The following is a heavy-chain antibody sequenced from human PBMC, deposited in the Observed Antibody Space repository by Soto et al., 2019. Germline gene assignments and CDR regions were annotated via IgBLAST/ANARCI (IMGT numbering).Heavy chain of an antibody. Sequence: GGSLRLSCAASGFTFSSYAMHWVRQAPGKGLEYVSAITSNGGNTDYASSVKGRFTISRDNSKNTLYLQMGSLRAEDMAVYYCARRIPFGYGMDVWGQGTSVTVSS. V-gene: IGHV3-64*01. J-gene: IGHJ6*02. CDR2: ITSNGGNT. CDR1: GFTFSSYA. CDR3: ARRIPFGYGMDV. D-gene: IGHD2-21*01.